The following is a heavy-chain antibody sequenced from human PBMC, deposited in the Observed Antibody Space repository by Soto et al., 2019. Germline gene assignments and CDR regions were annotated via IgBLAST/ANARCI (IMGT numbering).Heavy chain of an antibody. CDR2: IYHDGSI. J-gene: IGHJ4*02. Sequence: VQLQESGPGLVKPSETLSLTCAVSGYSISSGYYWGWIRQSPGKGLEWIGNIYHDGSIYYNPSLKSRVTISLDTSKNQFSLRLSFVTAADTAVYYCARGGHITMVRGVINDYWGQGTLVTVSS. D-gene: IGHD3-10*01. CDR3: ARGGHITMVRGVINDY. V-gene: IGHV4-38-2*01. CDR1: GYSISSGYY.